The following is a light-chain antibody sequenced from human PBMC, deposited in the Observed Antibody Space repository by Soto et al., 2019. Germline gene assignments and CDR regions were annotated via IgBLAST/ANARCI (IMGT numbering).Light chain of an antibody. Sequence: AIQMTQSPSSLSASVGDRVTITCRASQDIRKDLAWYQQKPGKAPQILIYGASTLQTGVASRFSGSGSATDFTLKISRVEAEDVGVYYCMQALQTPQTVGQGTRLEIK. CDR1: QDIRKD. V-gene: IGKV1-6*01. CDR3: MQALQTPQT. J-gene: IGKJ5*01. CDR2: GAS.